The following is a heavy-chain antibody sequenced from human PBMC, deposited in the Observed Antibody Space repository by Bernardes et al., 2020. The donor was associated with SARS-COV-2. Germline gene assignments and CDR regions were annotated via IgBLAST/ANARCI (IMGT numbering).Heavy chain of an antibody. Sequence: GASLILSCAASGFTFRNYLFSWFRQAPGKGLEWVSSISGGGMYIYYGDAVRGRFTTSRDNTRTSVFLQMESLRAEDTAVYYCARDVGGADWRFGFDVWGPGTMVHVS. CDR1: GFTFRNYL. J-gene: IGHJ3*01. V-gene: IGHV3-21*01. CDR3: ARDVGGADWRFGFDV. D-gene: IGHD2-21*02. CDR2: ISGGGMYI.